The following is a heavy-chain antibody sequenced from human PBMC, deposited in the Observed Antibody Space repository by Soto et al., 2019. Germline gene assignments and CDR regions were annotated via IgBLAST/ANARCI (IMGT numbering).Heavy chain of an antibody. CDR3: AKGRELLWFGELFLNWFDP. D-gene: IGHD3-10*01. CDR1: GFTFSSYA. CDR2: FSGSGGST. Sequence: EVQLLESGGGLVQPGGSLRLSCAASGFTFSSYARSWVRQAPGRGLEWVSAFSGSGGSTYYADSVKGRFTISRDNSKNTLYLQMNSLRAEDTAVYYCAKGRELLWFGELFLNWFDPWGQGTLVTVSS. J-gene: IGHJ5*02. V-gene: IGHV3-23*01.